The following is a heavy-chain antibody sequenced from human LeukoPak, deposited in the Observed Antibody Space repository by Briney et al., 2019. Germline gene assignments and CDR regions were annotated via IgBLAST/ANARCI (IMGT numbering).Heavy chain of an antibody. Sequence: ASVKVSCKASGYTFTGYYMHWVRQAPGQGLEWMGWINPNSGGTNYAQKFQGRVTMTRDTSISTAYMELSRLRSDDTAVDYCARGYSSSWYGFDYWGQGTLVTVSS. CDR2: INPNSGGT. V-gene: IGHV1-2*02. J-gene: IGHJ4*02. CDR1: GYTFTGYY. D-gene: IGHD6-13*01. CDR3: ARGYSSSWYGFDY.